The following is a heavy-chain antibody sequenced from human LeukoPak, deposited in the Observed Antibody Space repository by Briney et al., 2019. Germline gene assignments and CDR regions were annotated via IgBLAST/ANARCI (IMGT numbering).Heavy chain of an antibody. CDR3: ARLRVQQLASSYYMDV. J-gene: IGHJ6*03. Sequence: SETLSLTCIVSGDSVTTTNFYWGWIRQAPGKGLEWIGSLYYGVNTYYKPSLKSRVTISVDTSLNQFSLILTSVTAADTGMYYCARLRVQQLASSYYMDVWGKGTTLTVSS. CDR1: GDSVTTTNFY. V-gene: IGHV4-39*01. CDR2: LYYGVNT. D-gene: IGHD6-13*01.